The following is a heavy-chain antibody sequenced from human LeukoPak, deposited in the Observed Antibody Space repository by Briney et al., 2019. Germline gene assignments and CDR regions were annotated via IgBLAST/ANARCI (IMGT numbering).Heavy chain of an antibody. D-gene: IGHD3-10*01. Sequence: GGSLRLSCAASGFIFSNYWMHWVRQVPGKGLVWVSYIDSDGSDTTYADSVKGRFTISRDNTKNTLYLHMNSLRAEDTAVYYCARDGDYYGSDPDYWGQGTLVTVSS. J-gene: IGHJ4*02. CDR2: IDSDGSDT. V-gene: IGHV3-74*01. CDR1: GFIFSNYW. CDR3: ARDGDYYGSDPDY.